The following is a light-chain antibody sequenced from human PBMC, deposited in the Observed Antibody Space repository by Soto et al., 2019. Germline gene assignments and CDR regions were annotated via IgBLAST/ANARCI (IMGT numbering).Light chain of an antibody. Sequence: DIRVNKSPSSLSASIGDRVTITCRASQNINSNVNWYQQKPGTAPTLLIYAASRLQSGVPSRFSGSGSGRDFTLTISSLQPEDFAAYYCQQSYSTPRTFGQGSKV. CDR3: QQSYSTPRT. CDR2: AAS. J-gene: IGKJ1*01. CDR1: QNINSN. V-gene: IGKV1-39*01.